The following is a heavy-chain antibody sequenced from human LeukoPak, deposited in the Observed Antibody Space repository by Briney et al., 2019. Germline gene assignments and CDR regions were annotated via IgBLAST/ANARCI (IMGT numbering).Heavy chain of an antibody. V-gene: IGHV1-2*02. J-gene: IGHJ4*02. CDR3: ARDIGVPYYFDY. CDR1: GYTFTVYY. CDR2: INPNSGGT. Sequence: GASVKVSCKASGYTFTVYYMHWVRQAPGQGLEWMGWINPNSGGTNFAQNFQGRVTMTRDTSISTAYMELTRLTSDDTAVYYCARDIGVPYYFDYWGQGTLVTVSS. D-gene: IGHD3-16*02.